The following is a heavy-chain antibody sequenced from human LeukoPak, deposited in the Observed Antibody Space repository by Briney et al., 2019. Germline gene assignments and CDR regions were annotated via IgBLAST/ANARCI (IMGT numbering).Heavy chain of an antibody. D-gene: IGHD5-24*01. CDR3: AKIGLATTPGDDY. Sequence: GGSLRLSCAASGFAFSSYGMHWVRQAPGKGLEWVAVISYDGSNKYYADSVKGRFTISRDNSKNTLYLQMNSLRAEDTAVYYCAKIGLATTPGDDYWGQGTLVTVSS. J-gene: IGHJ4*02. V-gene: IGHV3-30*18. CDR1: GFAFSSYG. CDR2: ISYDGSNK.